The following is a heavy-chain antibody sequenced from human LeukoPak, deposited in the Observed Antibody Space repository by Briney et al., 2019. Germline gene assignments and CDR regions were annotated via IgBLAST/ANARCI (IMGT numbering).Heavy chain of an antibody. CDR1: GYSISSGYY. CDR2: IYHSGST. Sequence: SETLSLTCTVSGYSISSGYYWGWIRQPPGKGLEWIGSIYHSGSTYYNPSLKSRVTISVDTSKNQFSLRLSSVTAADTAVYYCARLQFLSGGYYAFDSWGQGSQVSVSS. J-gene: IGHJ4*02. V-gene: IGHV4-38-2*02. CDR3: ARLQFLSGGYYAFDS. D-gene: IGHD3-3*01.